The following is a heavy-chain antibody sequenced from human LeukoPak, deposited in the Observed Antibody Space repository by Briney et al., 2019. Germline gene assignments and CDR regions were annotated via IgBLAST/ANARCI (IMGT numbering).Heavy chain of an antibody. J-gene: IGHJ4*02. CDR2: IYYSGST. CDR3: ARTHWGFDY. V-gene: IGHV4-31*03. D-gene: IGHD3-16*01. CDR1: GGSISSGAYY. Sequence: SETLSLTCTVSGGSISSGAYYWSWTREHPGKGLEWIGYIYYSGSTYYNPSLKSRVTISVDTSKNQFSLKLSSVTAADTAVYYCARTHWGFDYWGQGTLVTVSS.